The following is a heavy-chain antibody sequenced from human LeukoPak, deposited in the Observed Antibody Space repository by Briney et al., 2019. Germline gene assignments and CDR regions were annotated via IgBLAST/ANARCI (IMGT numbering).Heavy chain of an antibody. CDR2: ISAYNGNT. CDR1: GYTFTSYG. V-gene: IGHV1-18*01. Sequence: ASVKVSCKASGYTFTSYGISWVRQAPGQGLEWMGWISAYNGNTNYVQKLQGRVTMTTDTSTSTAYMELRSLRSDDTAVYYCARLYYDSSGYSNYFDYWGQGTLVTVSS. J-gene: IGHJ4*02. D-gene: IGHD3-22*01. CDR3: ARLYYDSSGYSNYFDY.